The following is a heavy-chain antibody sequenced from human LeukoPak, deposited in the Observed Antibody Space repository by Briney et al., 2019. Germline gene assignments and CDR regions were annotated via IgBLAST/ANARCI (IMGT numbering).Heavy chain of an antibody. CDR1: GGSISSSSYY. Sequence: SETLSLTCTVSGGSISSSSYYWGWIRQPPGKGLEWIGSIYYSGSTYYNPSLKSRVTISVDTSKNQFSLKLSSVTAADTAVYYCARYYDFWSGYYPTDYWGQGTLVTVSS. D-gene: IGHD3-3*01. J-gene: IGHJ4*02. CDR3: ARYYDFWSGYYPTDY. V-gene: IGHV4-39*01. CDR2: IYYSGST.